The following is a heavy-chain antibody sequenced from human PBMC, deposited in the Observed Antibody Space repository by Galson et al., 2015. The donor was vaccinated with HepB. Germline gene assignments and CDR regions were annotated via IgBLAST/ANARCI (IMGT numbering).Heavy chain of an antibody. V-gene: IGHV3-33*01. J-gene: IGHJ3*02. CDR3: ARDSGGPDAFDI. Sequence: SLRLSCAASGFTFSSYGMHWVRQAPGKGLEWVAVIWYDGSNKYYADSVKGRFTISRDNSKNTLYLQMNSLRAEDAAVYYCARDSGGPDAFDIWGQGTMVTVSS. CDR2: IWYDGSNK. CDR1: GFTFSSYG.